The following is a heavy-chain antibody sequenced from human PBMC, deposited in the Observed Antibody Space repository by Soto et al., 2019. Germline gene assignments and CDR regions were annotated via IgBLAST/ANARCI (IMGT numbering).Heavy chain of an antibody. D-gene: IGHD2-15*01. J-gene: IGHJ6*03. V-gene: IGHV1-2*04. CDR2: INPNSGGT. Sequence: ASVKVSCKASGYTFTGYYMHWVRQAPGQGLEWMGWINPNSGGTNYAQKFQGWVTMTRDTSISTAYMELSRLRSDDTAVYYCARGLAFDCNDYHYNYIYVPTKRTTVTVS. CDR1: GYTFTGYY. CDR3: ARGLAFDCNDYHYNYIYV.